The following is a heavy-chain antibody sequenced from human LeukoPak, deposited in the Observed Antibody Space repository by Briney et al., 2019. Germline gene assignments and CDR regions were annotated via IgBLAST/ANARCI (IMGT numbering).Heavy chain of an antibody. CDR3: ARGGYTMVRGDYYGMDV. CDR1: GYTFTGYY. CDR2: INPNSGGT. Sequence: ASVKVSCKASGYTFTGYYMHWVRQAPGQGLEWMGWINPNSGGTNYAQKFQGRVTMTRDTSISTAYMELSRLRSGDTAVYYCARGGYTMVRGDYYGMDVWGQGTTVTVSS. J-gene: IGHJ6*02. D-gene: IGHD3-10*01. V-gene: IGHV1-2*02.